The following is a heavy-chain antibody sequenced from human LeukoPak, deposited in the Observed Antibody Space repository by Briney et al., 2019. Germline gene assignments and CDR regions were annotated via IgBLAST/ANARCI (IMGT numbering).Heavy chain of an antibody. V-gene: IGHV1-69*06. Sequence: SVKVSCKASGGTFSSYAISWVRQAPGQGLEWMGGIIPIFGTANYAQKFQGRVTITADKSTSTAYMELSSLRSEDTAVYYCARAGYYDSSGYYRTQFDYWGQGTLVTVSS. J-gene: IGHJ4*02. CDR2: IIPIFGTA. CDR3: ARAGYYDSSGYYRTQFDY. CDR1: GGTFSSYA. D-gene: IGHD3-22*01.